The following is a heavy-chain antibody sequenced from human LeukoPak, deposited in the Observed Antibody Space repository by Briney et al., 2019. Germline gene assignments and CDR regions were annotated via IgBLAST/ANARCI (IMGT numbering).Heavy chain of an antibody. CDR3: AKDYYYDSSGSPNDY. CDR2: INHNGNVN. CDR1: GFTFSSYW. J-gene: IGHJ4*02. Sequence: GGSLRLSCAASGFTFSSYWMNWARQAPGKGLEWVASINHNGNVNYYVDSVKGRFTVSRDNAKNSLYLQMTNLRAEDTAVYYRAKDYYYDSSGSPNDYWGQGTLVTVSS. V-gene: IGHV3-7*03. D-gene: IGHD3-22*01.